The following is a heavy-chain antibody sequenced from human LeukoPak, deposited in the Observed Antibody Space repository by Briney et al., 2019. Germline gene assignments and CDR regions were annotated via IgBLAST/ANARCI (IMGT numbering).Heavy chain of an antibody. J-gene: IGHJ4*02. V-gene: IGHV4-30-2*01. CDR2: IYHSGST. CDR3: ASTVTTPPGFDY. Sequence: SETLSLTCAVSGGSISSGGYSWSWIRQPPGKGLEWIGYIYHSGSTYYNPSLKSRVTISVDRSKNRFSLKLSSVTAADAAVYYCASTVTTPPGFDYWGQGTLVTVSS. D-gene: IGHD4-17*01. CDR1: GGSISSGGYS.